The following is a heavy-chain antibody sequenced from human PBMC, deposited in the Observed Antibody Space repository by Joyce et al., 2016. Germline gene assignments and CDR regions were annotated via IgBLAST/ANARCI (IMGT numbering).Heavy chain of an antibody. V-gene: IGHV3-33*01. CDR2: IWYDGGSK. CDR1: GFTFSGYN. Sequence: QVQVVESGGGVVQPGMSLRLSCAASGFTFSGYNMHWVRQAPGKGLEWVAVIWYDGGSKYYADSVKGRFTISRDNSQNTLFLQMNSLRAEDTAVYYCARNSGKYLDDWGQGTLVTVSS. CDR3: ARNSGKYLDD. D-gene: IGHD1-26*01. J-gene: IGHJ4*02.